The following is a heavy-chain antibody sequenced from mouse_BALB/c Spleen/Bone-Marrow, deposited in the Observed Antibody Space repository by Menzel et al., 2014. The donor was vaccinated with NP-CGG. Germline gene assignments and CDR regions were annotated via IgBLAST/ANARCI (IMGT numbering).Heavy chain of an antibody. D-gene: IGHD2-1*01. CDR3: ARGNYYGNWFAY. J-gene: IGHJ3*01. CDR2: VNPYNGGT. V-gene: IGHV1-19*01. Sequence: EVQLQQSGPELVKPGASVKMSCKASGYTFTDYYMDWVKQSHGESFEWIGRVNPYNGGTSYNQKFKGKATLTVDKSSSTACMELNSLTSEDSAVYYCARGNYYGNWFAYWGQGTLVTVSA. CDR1: GYTFTDYY.